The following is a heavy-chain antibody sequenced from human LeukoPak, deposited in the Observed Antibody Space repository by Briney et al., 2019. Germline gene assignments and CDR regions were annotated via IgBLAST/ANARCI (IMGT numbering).Heavy chain of an antibody. CDR1: GYSFTSYW. V-gene: IGHV1-3*01. D-gene: IGHD2-8*01. CDR3: ARLKYCTNGVCYAGFDY. J-gene: IGHJ4*02. Sequence: GESLKISCKGSGYSFTSYWIGWVRQAPGQRLEWMGWINAGNGNTKYSQKFQGRVTITRDTSADTAYMELSSLRSEDTAVYYCARLKYCTNGVCYAGFDYWGQGTLVTVSS. CDR2: INAGNGNT.